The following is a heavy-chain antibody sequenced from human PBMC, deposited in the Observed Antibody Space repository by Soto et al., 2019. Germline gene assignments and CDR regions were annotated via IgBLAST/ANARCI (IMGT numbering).Heavy chain of an antibody. CDR3: ARSRLGYSYGSPPDY. CDR2: ISAYNGNT. J-gene: IGHJ4*02. Sequence: QVQLVQSGAEVKKPGASVKVSCKASGYTFTSYGISSVRQAPGQGLEWMGWISAYNGNTNYAQKLQGRVTMTTDTSTSTAYMELRSLRSDDTAVYYCARSRLGYSYGSPPDYWGQGTLVTVSS. V-gene: IGHV1-18*01. D-gene: IGHD5-18*01. CDR1: GYTFTSYG.